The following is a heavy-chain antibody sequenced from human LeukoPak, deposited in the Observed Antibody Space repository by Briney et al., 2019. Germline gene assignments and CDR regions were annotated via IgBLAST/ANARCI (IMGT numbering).Heavy chain of an antibody. J-gene: IGHJ4*02. Sequence: GGSLRLSCAASGFTFSSYAMHWVRQAPGKGLEWVSSISSSSSYIYYADSVKGRFTISRDNAKNSLYLQMNSLRAEDTAVYYCARETYSSGWTFFDYWGQGTLVTVSS. CDR1: GFTFSSYA. V-gene: IGHV3-21*01. CDR2: ISSSSSYI. CDR3: ARETYSSGWTFFDY. D-gene: IGHD6-19*01.